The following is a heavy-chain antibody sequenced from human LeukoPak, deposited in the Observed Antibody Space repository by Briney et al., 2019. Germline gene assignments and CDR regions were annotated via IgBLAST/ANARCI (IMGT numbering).Heavy chain of an antibody. CDR3: ARVRSSRNIPNYYFDY. Sequence: ASVKVSCKASGYTFTSYAMNWVRQAPGQGLEWMGWINTNTGNPTYAQGFTGRFVFSLDTSVSTAYLQISSLKAEDTAAYYCARVRSSRNIPNYYFDYWGQGTLVTVSS. CDR2: INTNTGNP. V-gene: IGHV7-4-1*02. CDR1: GYTFTSYA. D-gene: IGHD6-13*01. J-gene: IGHJ4*02.